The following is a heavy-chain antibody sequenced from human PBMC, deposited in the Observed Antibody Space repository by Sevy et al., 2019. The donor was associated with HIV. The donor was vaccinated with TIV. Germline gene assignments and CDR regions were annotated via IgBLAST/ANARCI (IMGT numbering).Heavy chain of an antibody. CDR3: ARDKVGRYYFDY. CDR2: ISYDGSNK. Sequence: GGSLRLSCAASGFTFSSYAMHWVRQAPGKGLEWVAVISYDGSNKYYADSVKGRFTISRDNSKNTLYLQMNSLRAEDTALYYCARDKVGRYYFDYWGQGTLVTVSS. J-gene: IGHJ4*02. CDR1: GFTFSSYA. V-gene: IGHV3-30*14.